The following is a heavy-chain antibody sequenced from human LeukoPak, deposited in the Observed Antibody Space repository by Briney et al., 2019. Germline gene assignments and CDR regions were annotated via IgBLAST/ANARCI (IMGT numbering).Heavy chain of an antibody. CDR1: GFTFSSYS. Sequence: GGSLRLSCAASGFTFSSYSMNWVRQAPGKGLEWVSSISSSSSYIYYADSVKGRFTIFRDNAKNSLYLQMNSLRAEDTAVYYCARSYDYVWGSYRYTGWYFDLWGRGTLVTVSS. J-gene: IGHJ2*01. CDR2: ISSSSSYI. CDR3: ARSYDYVWGSYRYTGWYFDL. D-gene: IGHD3-16*02. V-gene: IGHV3-21*01.